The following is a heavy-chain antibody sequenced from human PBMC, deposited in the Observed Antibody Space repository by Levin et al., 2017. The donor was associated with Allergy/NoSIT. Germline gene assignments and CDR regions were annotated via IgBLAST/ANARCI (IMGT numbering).Heavy chain of an antibody. Sequence: SETLSLTCTVSGGSIRNNNYYWGWIRQPPGKGLEWIGSIYYSGSTNYNPSLKSRVTISVDTSKNQFSLTLNSVTAADTAVYYCARDRVVASSGTFYYYGMAVWGQGTTVTVSS. CDR2: IYYSGST. D-gene: IGHD2-15*01. V-gene: IGHV4-39*07. J-gene: IGHJ6*02. CDR3: ARDRVVASSGTFYYYGMAV. CDR1: GGSIRNNNYY.